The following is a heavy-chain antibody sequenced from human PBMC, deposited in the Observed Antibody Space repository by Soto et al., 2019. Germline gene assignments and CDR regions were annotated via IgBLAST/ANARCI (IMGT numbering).Heavy chain of an antibody. V-gene: IGHV3-23*01. Sequence: DVQLLESGGQLVQPGGSLRLSCSASGFALSSYAMSWVRQAPGKGLQWVSSIRAGGDMTYNSDSVKGRFTISRDNSNNALFLHMHTLRIQDTALYYTARGDRGGSGSPASYYYSGWELWGSGDTVTVS. CDR2: IRAGGDMT. CDR3: ARGDRGGSGSPASYYYSGWEL. J-gene: IGHJ6*02. CDR1: GFALSSYA. D-gene: IGHD3-10*01.